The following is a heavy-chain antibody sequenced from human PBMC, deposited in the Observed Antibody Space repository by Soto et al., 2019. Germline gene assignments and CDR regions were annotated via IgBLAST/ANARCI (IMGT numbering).Heavy chain of an antibody. J-gene: IGHJ4*02. Sequence: SETLSLTCTVSGGSVSSGSYYWSWIRQPPGKGLEWIGYIYYSGSTNYNPSLKSRVTISVDTSKNQFPLKLSSVTAADTAVYYCARVGFLEWSPTYYFDYWGQGTLVTVSS. CDR2: IYYSGST. CDR3: ARVGFLEWSPTYYFDY. D-gene: IGHD3-3*01. V-gene: IGHV4-61*01. CDR1: GGSVSSGSYY.